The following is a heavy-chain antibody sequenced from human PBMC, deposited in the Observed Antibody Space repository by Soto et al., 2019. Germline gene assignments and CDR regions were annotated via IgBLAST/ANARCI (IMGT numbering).Heavy chain of an antibody. CDR2: VYNSEST. V-gene: IGHV4-59*01. Sequence: SATMSLTCTVSGGSIRSYDWGWIRQPPGEGMEWIGYVYNSESTNYNPSLKSRVTISVDTFKNQFSLKLSSVTAADTAVYFCGSNYQANITFGGVVVRCYDAVDVWGHGSLVT. D-gene: IGHD3-16*02. CDR3: GSNYQANITFGGVVVRCYDAVDV. J-gene: IGHJ6*02. CDR1: GGSIRSYD.